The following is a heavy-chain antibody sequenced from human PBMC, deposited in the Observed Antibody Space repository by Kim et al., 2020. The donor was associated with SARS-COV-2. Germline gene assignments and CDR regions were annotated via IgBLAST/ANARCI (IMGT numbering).Heavy chain of an antibody. Sequence: GSTNYNPSLKSRVTISVDTSKNQFSLKLSSVTAADTAVYYCARGPPLVGYWGQGTLVTVSS. CDR3: ARGPPLVGY. J-gene: IGHJ4*02. CDR2: GST. V-gene: IGHV4-34*01.